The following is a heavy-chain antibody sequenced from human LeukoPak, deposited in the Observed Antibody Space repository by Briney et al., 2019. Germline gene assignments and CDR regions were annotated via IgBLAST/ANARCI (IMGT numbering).Heavy chain of an antibody. V-gene: IGHV3-21*01. D-gene: IGHD6-19*01. CDR1: GFAFSSYS. Sequence: GGSLRLSCAVSGFAFSSYSMNWVRQAPGKGLEWVSSISSSSSYIYYADSVKGRFTISRDNAKNSLYLQMNSLRAEDTAVYYCARDYSSGWCNYWGQGTLVTVSS. J-gene: IGHJ4*02. CDR3: ARDYSSGWCNY. CDR2: ISSSSSYI.